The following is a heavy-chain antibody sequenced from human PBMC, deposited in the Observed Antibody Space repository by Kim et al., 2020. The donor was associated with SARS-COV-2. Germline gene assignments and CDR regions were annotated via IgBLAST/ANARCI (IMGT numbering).Heavy chain of an antibody. CDR2: IFHNGYNK. CDR3: VSYSNRLYYTDDYFQH. CDR1: GFTFSSYG. V-gene: IGHV3-33*08. Sequence: GGSLRLSCVASGFTFSSYGMHWVRQAPGKGLEWVAVIFHNGYNKNYVDSVKGRFTISRDNSKNTLYLEMNSLRVEDTAVYYCVSYSNRLYYTDDYFQHWGQGTLVSVSS. D-gene: IGHD4-4*01. J-gene: IGHJ1*01.